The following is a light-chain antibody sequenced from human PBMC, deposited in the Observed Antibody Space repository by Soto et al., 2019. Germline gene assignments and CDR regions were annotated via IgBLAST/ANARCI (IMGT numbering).Light chain of an antibody. V-gene: IGLV2-14*01. CDR1: SSDVGGYNY. CDR3: SSYTSSSTYV. CDR2: DVS. Sequence: QSVLTQPASVSGSPGQLITISCTGTSSDVGGYNYVSWYQQHPGKAPKLMIYDVSNRPSGVSNRFSGSKSVNTASLSISGLQAEDEADYYCSSYTSSSTYVFGTGTKVTVL. J-gene: IGLJ1*01.